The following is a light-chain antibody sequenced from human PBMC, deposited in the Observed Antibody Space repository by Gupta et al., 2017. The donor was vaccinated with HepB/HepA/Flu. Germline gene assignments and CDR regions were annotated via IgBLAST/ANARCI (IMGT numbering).Light chain of an antibody. CDR2: AAS. Sequence: DIQMTQSPSSLSASVGDRVTITCRASQSISSYLNWYQQKPGKAPKLLIYAASSLQSGVPSRFSGSGSGTDFTLTISRLQHEDFATYYCQQSDSTLFTFGQGTRLEIK. CDR3: QQSDSTLFT. J-gene: IGKJ5*01. V-gene: IGKV1-39*01. CDR1: QSISSY.